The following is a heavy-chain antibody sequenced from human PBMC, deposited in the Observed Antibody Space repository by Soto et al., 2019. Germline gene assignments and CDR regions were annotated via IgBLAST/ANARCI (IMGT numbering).Heavy chain of an antibody. CDR2: ISAYNGNT. CDR3: ARGRRVPSHWWYFDY. D-gene: IGHD2-8*02. CDR1: GYTFTSYG. J-gene: IGHJ4*02. Sequence: RASVKVSCKASGYTFTSYGISWVRQAPGQGLEWMGWISAYNGNTNYAQKLQGRVTMTTDTSTSTAYMELRSLRSDDTAVYYCARGRRVPSHWWYFDYWGQGTLVTVSS. V-gene: IGHV1-18*04.